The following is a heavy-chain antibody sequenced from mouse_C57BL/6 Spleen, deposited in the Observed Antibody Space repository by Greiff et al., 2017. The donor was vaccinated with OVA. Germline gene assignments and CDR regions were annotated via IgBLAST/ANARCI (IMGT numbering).Heavy chain of an antibody. CDR3: ARHTAQATWFAY. Sequence: VQLQQSGAELVKPGASVKLSCTASGFNIKDYYMHWVKQRTEQGLEWIGRIDPADGETKSAPKFQGKATITADTSSNTAYLQLSSLTSEDTAVDYCARHTAQATWFAYWGQGTLVTVSA. CDR2: IDPADGET. CDR1: GFNIKDYY. D-gene: IGHD3-2*02. V-gene: IGHV14-2*01. J-gene: IGHJ3*01.